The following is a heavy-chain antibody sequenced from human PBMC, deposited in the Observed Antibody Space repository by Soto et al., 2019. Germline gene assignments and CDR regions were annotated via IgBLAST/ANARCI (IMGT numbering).Heavy chain of an antibody. CDR1: GYTFTSYA. CDR2: INAGNGNT. Sequence: QVQLVLSGAEEKKPGASVTVSCKASGYTFTSYAMHWVRQAPGQRLEWMGWINAGNGNTKYSQKFQGRVTITRDTSASTAYMELSSLRSEDTAVYYCARSIVVVTALDYWGQGTLVTVSS. D-gene: IGHD2-21*02. V-gene: IGHV1-3*05. J-gene: IGHJ4*02. CDR3: ARSIVVVTALDY.